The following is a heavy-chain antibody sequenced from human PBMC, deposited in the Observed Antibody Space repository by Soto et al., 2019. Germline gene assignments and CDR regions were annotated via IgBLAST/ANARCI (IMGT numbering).Heavy chain of an antibody. CDR3: ARGRVLLNRYDSYSMDV. J-gene: IGHJ6*02. Sequence: QVQLQQWGAGLLKPSETLSLTCAVYGGSFSGYYWSWIRQPPGKGLEWIGEINHSGSTNYNPSLKSRVTISVDTAKNHSPLKLSSVTAADTAGYYCARGRVLLNRYDSYSMDVWGQGTTVTVSS. D-gene: IGHD3-10*01. CDR2: INHSGST. CDR1: GGSFSGYY. V-gene: IGHV4-34*01.